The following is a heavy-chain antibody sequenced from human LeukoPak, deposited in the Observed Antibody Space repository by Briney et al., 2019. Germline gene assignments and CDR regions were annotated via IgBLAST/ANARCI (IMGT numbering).Heavy chain of an antibody. CDR1: GYTFTGYY. CDR2: INPNSGGT. V-gene: IGHV1-2*06. D-gene: IGHD6-19*01. J-gene: IGHJ4*02. CDR3: ATDLWVAGTSSVY. Sequence: ASVKVSCKASGYTFTGYYMHWVRQAPGQGLEWMGRINPNSGGTNYAQKFQGRVTMTRDTSISTAYMELSRLRSDDTAVYYCATDLWVAGTSSVYWGQGTLVTVSS.